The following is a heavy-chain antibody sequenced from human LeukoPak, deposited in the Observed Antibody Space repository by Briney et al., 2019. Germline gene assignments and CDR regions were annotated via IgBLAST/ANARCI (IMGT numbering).Heavy chain of an antibody. V-gene: IGHV1-69*05. CDR3: ARAQIGYSSGWYETAGGWHFDY. Sequence: SVKVTCKSCGGTFSSYAISWVRQAPGQGLEWMGGIIPIFGTANYAQKFQGRVTITTDESTSTAYMELSSLRSEDTAVYYCARAQIGYSSGWYETAGGWHFDYWGQGTLVTVSS. CDR2: IIPIFGTA. CDR1: GGTFSSYA. D-gene: IGHD6-19*01. J-gene: IGHJ4*02.